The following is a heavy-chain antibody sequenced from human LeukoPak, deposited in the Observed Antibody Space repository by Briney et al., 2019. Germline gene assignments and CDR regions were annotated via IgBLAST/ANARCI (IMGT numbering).Heavy chain of an antibody. CDR2: INWNGASK. V-gene: IGHV3-20*04. CDR1: GIDLGDYT. CDR3: AIVPVGYSGASFGDGFDV. Sequence: GGSLRLSCAASGIDLGDYTWSWARQAPGKGLEWISAINWNGASKHYGASVKGRFTISRDNAKSSLYLEFNSLSAEDTALYFCAIVPVGYSGASFGDGFDVWGQGTMVTVSS. D-gene: IGHD5-12*01. J-gene: IGHJ3*01.